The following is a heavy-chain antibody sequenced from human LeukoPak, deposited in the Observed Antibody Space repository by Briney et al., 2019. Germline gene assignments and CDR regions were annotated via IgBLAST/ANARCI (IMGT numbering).Heavy chain of an antibody. V-gene: IGHV1-46*01. J-gene: IGHJ4*02. CDR2: INPSGGST. D-gene: IGHD3-22*01. CDR1: GYTFTSYY. CDR3: ARLDSSGYFDY. Sequence: ASVKVSCEASGYTFTSYYMHWVRQAPGQGLEWMGIINPSGGSTSYAQKFQGRVTMTRDTPTSTVYMELSSLRSEDTAVYYCARLDSSGYFDYWGQGTLVTVSS.